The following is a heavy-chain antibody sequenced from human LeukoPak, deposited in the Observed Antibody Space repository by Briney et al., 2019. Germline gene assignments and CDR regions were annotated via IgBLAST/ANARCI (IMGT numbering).Heavy chain of an antibody. J-gene: IGHJ5*02. CDR1: GGSISCGGYS. D-gene: IGHD6-13*01. CDR2: IYHSGST. V-gene: IGHV4-30-2*01. Sequence: SQTLSLTCAVSGGSISCGGYSWRWIRQPPGKGLEWIGYIYHSGSTYYNPSLKSRVTISVDRSKIQFSLKLSSVTAADTAVYYCARRGSSWYWFDPWGQGTLVTVSS. CDR3: ARRGSSWYWFDP.